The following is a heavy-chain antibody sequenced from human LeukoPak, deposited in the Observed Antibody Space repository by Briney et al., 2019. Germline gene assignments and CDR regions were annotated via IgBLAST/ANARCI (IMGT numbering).Heavy chain of an antibody. CDR2: ISWNSGNI. CDR1: GFTFDDYA. J-gene: IGHJ4*02. V-gene: IGHV3-9*01. D-gene: IGHD1-26*01. Sequence: GGSLRLSCVASGFTFDDYAMHWVRQAPGKGLEWVSGISWNSGNIGYADSVKGRFTISRDNAKNSLYLQMNSLRAEDTAVYYCAKRARGATRYFDYWGQGTLVTVSS. CDR3: AKRARGATRYFDY.